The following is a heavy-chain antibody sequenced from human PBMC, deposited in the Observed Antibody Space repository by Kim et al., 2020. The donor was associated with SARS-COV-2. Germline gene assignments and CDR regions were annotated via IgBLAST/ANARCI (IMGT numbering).Heavy chain of an antibody. D-gene: IGHD6-19*01. CDR2: IDHSGST. CDR1: GGSFNGYY. V-gene: IGHV4-34*01. J-gene: IGHJ4*02. Sequence: SETLSLTCAVYGGSFNGYYWSWIRQPPGKGLEWIGEIDHSGSTHHNPSLKSRVSISVDTSKNQFSLKMSSVTAADTGVYYCARGAKPSGHSDYWGQGILV. CDR3: ARGAKPSGHSDY.